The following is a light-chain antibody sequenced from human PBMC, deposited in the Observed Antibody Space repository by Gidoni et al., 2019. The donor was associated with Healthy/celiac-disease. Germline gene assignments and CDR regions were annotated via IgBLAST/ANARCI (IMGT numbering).Light chain of an antibody. V-gene: IGKV3-20*01. CDR1: QSVSSSY. J-gene: IGKJ3*01. CDR2: GAS. CDR3: QQYGRHRFT. Sequence: EIVLTQSPGTLSLSPGERATLSCRASQSVSSSYLAWYQQKPGQAPRLLIYGASSRATGIPDRFSGSGSGTDFTLTISRLEPEDFAVYYCQQYGRHRFTFGPGTKVDIK.